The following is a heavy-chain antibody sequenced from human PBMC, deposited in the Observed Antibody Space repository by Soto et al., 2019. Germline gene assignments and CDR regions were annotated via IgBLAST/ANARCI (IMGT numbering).Heavy chain of an antibody. J-gene: IGHJ5*02. D-gene: IGHD1-26*01. CDR1: GGNVSSNSAA. V-gene: IGHV6-1*01. Sequence: SPTLPLTCAISGGNVSSNSAAWNWIRQSPSRGLEWLGRTYYRSKWYNDYAVSVKSRITINPDTSKNQFSLQLNSVTPEDTAVYYCAREGTPGSYYWFDPWGQGTLVTVSS. CDR3: AREGTPGSYYWFDP. CDR2: TYYRSKWYN.